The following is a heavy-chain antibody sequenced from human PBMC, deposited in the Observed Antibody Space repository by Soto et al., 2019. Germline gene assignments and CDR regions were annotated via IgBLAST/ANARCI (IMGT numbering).Heavy chain of an antibody. J-gene: IGHJ4*02. Sequence: PSETLSLTCTVSGGSISSYYWSWIRQPPGKGLEWIGYIYYSVSTNYNPSLKSRVTISVDTSKNQFSLKLSSVTAADTAVYYCGRNETLHGDYDYRAKGTL. CDR3: GRNETLHGDYDY. CDR2: IYYSVST. CDR1: GGSISSYY. V-gene: IGHV4-59*08. D-gene: IGHD4-17*01.